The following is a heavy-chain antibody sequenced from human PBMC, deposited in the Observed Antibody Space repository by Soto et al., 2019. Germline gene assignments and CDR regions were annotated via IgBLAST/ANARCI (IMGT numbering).Heavy chain of an antibody. V-gene: IGHV4-4*02. CDR2: IYHSGST. J-gene: IGHJ4*02. CDR1: GGSISSSNW. CDR3: AADYYDSSGYRMYYFDY. Sequence: QVQLQESGPGLVKPSGTLSLTCAVSGGSISSSNWCSWVRQPPGKGLEWIGEIYHSGSTNYNPSLKSRVTISVDKSKNQFSLKVSSVTAADTAVYYCAADYYDSSGYRMYYFDYWGQGTLVTVSS. D-gene: IGHD3-22*01.